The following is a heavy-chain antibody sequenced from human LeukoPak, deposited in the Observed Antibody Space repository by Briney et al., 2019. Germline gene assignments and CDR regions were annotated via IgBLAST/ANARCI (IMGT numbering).Heavy chain of an antibody. CDR3: VRDFLGYSYGYSTKFDP. CDR2: IIPILGIA. CDR1: GGTFSSYA. Sequence: ASVKVSCKASGGTFSSYAISWVRQAPGQGLEWMGRIIPILGIANYAQKFQGRVTITADKSTSTAYMELSSLRSEDTAVYYCVRDFLGYSYGYSTKFDPWGQGTLVTVSS. J-gene: IGHJ5*02. V-gene: IGHV1-69*04. D-gene: IGHD5-18*01.